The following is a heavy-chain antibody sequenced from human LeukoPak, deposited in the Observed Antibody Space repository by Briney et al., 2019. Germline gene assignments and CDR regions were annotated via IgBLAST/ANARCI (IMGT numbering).Heavy chain of an antibody. CDR3: ARDAQLSSGWYEIDY. V-gene: IGHV3-66*02. J-gene: IGHJ4*02. D-gene: IGHD6-19*01. CDR1: GFTVSSNY. Sequence: PGGSLRLSCAASGFTVSSNYMSWVRQAPGKGLEWVSVIYSGGSTYYADSVKGRFTISRDNSKNTLYLQMNSLRAEDTAVYYCARDAQLSSGWYEIDYWGQGTLVTVSS. CDR2: IYSGGST.